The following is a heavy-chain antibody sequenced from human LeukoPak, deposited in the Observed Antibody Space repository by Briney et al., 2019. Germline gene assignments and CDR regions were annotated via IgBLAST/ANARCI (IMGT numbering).Heavy chain of an antibody. J-gene: IGHJ6*03. D-gene: IGHD1-26*01. CDR3: ARHPTKHSGTYYFSYCYMDV. V-gene: IGHV4-61*02. Sequence: ASETLSLTCTVSGGSISSGSYYWSWIRQPTGKALEWIGRIYPSGSTNYNPSLKSRVTISVDTSKNQFSLKLSSVTAADTAVYYCARHPTKHSGTYYFSYCYMDVWGKGTTVTITS. CDR2: IYPSGST. CDR1: GGSISSGSYY.